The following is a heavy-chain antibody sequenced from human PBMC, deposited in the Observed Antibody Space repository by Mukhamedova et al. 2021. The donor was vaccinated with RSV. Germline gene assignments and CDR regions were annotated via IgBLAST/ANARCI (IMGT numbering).Heavy chain of an antibody. Sequence: GISWVRQAPGQGLEWMGGIIPIFGTANYAQKFQGRVTITADESTSTAYMELSSLRSEDTAVYYCARSGYYDSSGYRRAYNWFDPLG. CDR2: IIPIFGTA. V-gene: IGHV1-69*01. CDR1: G. CDR3: ARSGYYDSSGYRRAYNWFDP. J-gene: IGHJ5*02. D-gene: IGHD3-22*01.